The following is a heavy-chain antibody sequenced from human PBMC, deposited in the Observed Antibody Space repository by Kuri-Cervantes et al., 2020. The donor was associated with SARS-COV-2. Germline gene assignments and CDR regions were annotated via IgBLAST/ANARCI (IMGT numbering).Heavy chain of an antibody. J-gene: IGHJ6*02. CDR1: GFTFSSYG. V-gene: IGHV3-33*01. D-gene: IGHD2-15*01. CDR3: ARWCGGSCSGLDV. CDR2: IWYDGSNK. Sequence: LSLTCAASGFTFSSYGMHWVRQAPGKGLEWVAVIWYDGSNKYYADSVKGRFTISRDNSKNTLYLQMNSLRAEDMAVYYCARWCGGSCSGLDVWGQGTTVTVSS.